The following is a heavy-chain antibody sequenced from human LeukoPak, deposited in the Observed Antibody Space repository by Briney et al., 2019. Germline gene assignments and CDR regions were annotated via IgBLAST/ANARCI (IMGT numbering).Heavy chain of an antibody. D-gene: IGHD2/OR15-2a*01. J-gene: IGHJ6*02. Sequence: GASVKVSCKVSGYSATQLSMHWVRQIPGKGLEWMGGFDPEDGQKIYAQKFQGRVTMTDYTSTDTAYIEVSGLRSDDTAVYFCATTFRATDDDYYGMDVWGQGTTVTVS. V-gene: IGHV1-24*01. CDR3: ATTFRATDDDYYGMDV. CDR2: FDPEDGQK. CDR1: GYSATQLS.